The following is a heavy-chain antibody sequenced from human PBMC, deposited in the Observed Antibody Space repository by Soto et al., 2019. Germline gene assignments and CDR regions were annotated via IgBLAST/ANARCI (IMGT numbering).Heavy chain of an antibody. CDR1: GGTFSSYA. CDR2: IIPIFGTT. D-gene: IGHD3-9*01. CDR3: ARERLWLSNNYYYGMDV. V-gene: IGHV1-69*13. J-gene: IGHJ6*02. Sequence: SVKVSCKASGGTFSSYAISWVRQAPGQGLEWMGGIIPIFGTTNYAQKFQGRVTITADESTSTAYMELSSLRSEDTAVYYCARERLWLSNNYYYGMDVWGQGTTVTVSS.